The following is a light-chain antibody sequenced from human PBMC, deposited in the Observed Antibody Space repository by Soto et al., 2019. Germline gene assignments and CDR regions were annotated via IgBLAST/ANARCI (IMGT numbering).Light chain of an antibody. V-gene: IGKV3-20*01. J-gene: IGKJ1*01. CDR2: GAS. Sequence: EIVLTQSPGTLSLSPGEGATLSCRASQSVSSSYLAWYQQKPGQAPTLLIYGASNRAAGIPDRFSGSGSGTDFTLTISRLEAEDFAVYYCQQYAGPSRMFGQGTKVEIK. CDR1: QSVSSSY. CDR3: QQYAGPSRM.